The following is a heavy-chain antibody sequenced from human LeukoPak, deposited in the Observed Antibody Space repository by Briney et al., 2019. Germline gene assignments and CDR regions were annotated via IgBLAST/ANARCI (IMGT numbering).Heavy chain of an antibody. J-gene: IGHJ3*02. CDR2: IATDGSFA. V-gene: IGHV3-30*03. CDR1: GFTFSRYG. CDR3: ARHEWGITNAFDI. Sequence: PGTSLRLSCAASGFTFSRYGMHWVSQAPGKRLEWLAGIATDGSFAYYADCVKGRFTLSRDNSKNTLYLQMDSLRTEDTAVYYCARHEWGITNAFDIWGQGTMVTVSS. D-gene: IGHD1-14*01.